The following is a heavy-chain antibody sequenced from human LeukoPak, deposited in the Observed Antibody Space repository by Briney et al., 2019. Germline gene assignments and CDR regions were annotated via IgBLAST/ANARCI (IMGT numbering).Heavy chain of an antibody. D-gene: IGHD2-2*01. CDR1: GFTFSSYG. V-gene: IGHV3-30*03. J-gene: IGHJ6*03. Sequence: GGSLRLSCAASGFTFSSYGMHWVRQAPGKGLEWVAVISYDGSNKYYADSVKGRFTISRDNSKNTLYLQMNSLRAEDTAVYYCGGSAAHYYYMDVWGKGTTVTVSS. CDR3: GGSAAHYYYMDV. CDR2: ISYDGSNK.